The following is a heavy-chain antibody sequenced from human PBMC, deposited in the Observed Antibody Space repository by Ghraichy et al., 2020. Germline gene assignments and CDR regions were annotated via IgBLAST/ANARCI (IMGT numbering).Heavy chain of an antibody. CDR3: ASTQSGSGSYLDY. J-gene: IGHJ4*02. D-gene: IGHD3-10*01. V-gene: IGHV1-69*13. CDR1: GGTFSSYA. CDR2: IIPIFGTA. Sequence: SVKVSCKASGGTFSSYAISWVRQAPGQGLEWMGGIIPIFGTANYAQKFQGRVTITADESTSTAYMELSSLRSEDPAVYYCASTQSGSGSYLDYWGQGTLVTVSS.